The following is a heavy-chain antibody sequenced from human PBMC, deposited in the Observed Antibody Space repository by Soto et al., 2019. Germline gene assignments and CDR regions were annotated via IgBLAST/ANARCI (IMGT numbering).Heavy chain of an antibody. CDR2: IHYSGST. CDR1: GGSVSSTPYF. Sequence: QVQLQESGPGLVKPSETLSLTCTVSGGSVSSTPYFWSWIRQPPGKGLEWIGYIHYSGSTSYNPSLKSRVTISTDMSNYQFSLKVRSVTAADTAVYFCATDPIWRSGLPVNWGQGTLVTVSS. V-gene: IGHV4-61*01. D-gene: IGHD5-12*01. CDR3: ATDPIWRSGLPVN. J-gene: IGHJ4*02.